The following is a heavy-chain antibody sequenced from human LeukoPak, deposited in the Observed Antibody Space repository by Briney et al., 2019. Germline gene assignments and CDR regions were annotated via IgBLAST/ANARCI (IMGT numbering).Heavy chain of an antibody. J-gene: IGHJ4*02. CDR3: AKGPTRYCSGGSCFFDY. V-gene: IGHV3-23*01. CDR2: ISGSGGST. Sequence: GGSLRLSCAVSGFTFSSYAMSWVRQAPGKGLEWVSGISGSGGSTYYADSVKGRFTTSRDNSKNTLYLQMNSLRAEDTAVYYCAKGPTRYCSGGSCFFDYWGQGTLVTVSS. CDR1: GFTFSSYA. D-gene: IGHD2-15*01.